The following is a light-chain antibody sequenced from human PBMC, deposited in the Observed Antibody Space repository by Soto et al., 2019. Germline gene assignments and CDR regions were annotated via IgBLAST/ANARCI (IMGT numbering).Light chain of an antibody. Sequence: QPVLTQSPSASASLGASVKLTCTLSSVHTTYAIAWHQQQPEKGPRYLLKVNSDGSHSKGDGIPDRFSGSSAGAERYLTISSLQSEDEADYYCQTWGTGFHVVFGRGTKVTVL. CDR1: SVHTTYA. V-gene: IGLV4-69*01. CDR3: QTWGTGFHVV. CDR2: VNSDGSH. J-gene: IGLJ2*01.